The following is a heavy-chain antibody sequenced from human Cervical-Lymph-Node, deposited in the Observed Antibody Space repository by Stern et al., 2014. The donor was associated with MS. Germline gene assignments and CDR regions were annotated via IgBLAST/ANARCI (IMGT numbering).Heavy chain of an antibody. V-gene: IGHV1-46*01. J-gene: IGHJ4*02. CDR3: ARVFFGPADY. D-gene: IGHD3/OR15-3a*01. Sequence: QVQLVESGAEVKKPGASVNISCKASGYTFSSYYIHWVRQAPGQGLEWMGQIDPSGATTRTAQKFQGRVTMTRDTSTSTVYMELSSLRSEDTAVYYCARVFFGPADYWGQGTLVTVSS. CDR1: GYTFSSYY. CDR2: IDPSGATT.